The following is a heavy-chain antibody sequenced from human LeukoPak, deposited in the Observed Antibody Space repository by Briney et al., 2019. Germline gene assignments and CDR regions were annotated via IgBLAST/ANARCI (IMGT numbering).Heavy chain of an antibody. Sequence: ASVKVSCKASGYTFTSYGISWVRQAPGQGLEWMGWISAYNGNTNYAQKLQGRVTMTTDTSTSTAYMELRSLRSDDTAVFYCAKGSTAGYYFDYWGQGTLVTVSS. CDR3: AKGSTAGYYFDY. J-gene: IGHJ4*02. CDR1: GYTFTSYG. CDR2: ISAYNGNT. V-gene: IGHV1-18*01. D-gene: IGHD5-18*01.